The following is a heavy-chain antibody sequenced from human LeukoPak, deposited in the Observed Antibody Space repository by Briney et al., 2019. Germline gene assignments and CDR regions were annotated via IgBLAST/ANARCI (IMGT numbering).Heavy chain of an antibody. CDR1: GGSIRSYY. D-gene: IGHD6-13*01. CDR3: ARVYYSRSYDFWYFDL. J-gene: IGHJ2*01. Sequence: SETLSLTCSVSGGSIRSYYWTWIRQPPGKGLEWIGYIYYSGNTNYNPSLKSRVTISVDTSKNQFSLKLSSVSAADTAVYYCARVYYSRSYDFWYFDLWGRGTLVTVSS. V-gene: IGHV4-59*01. CDR2: IYYSGNT.